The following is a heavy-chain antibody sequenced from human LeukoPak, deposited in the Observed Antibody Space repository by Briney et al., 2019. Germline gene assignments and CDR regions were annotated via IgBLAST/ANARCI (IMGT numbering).Heavy chain of an antibody. CDR3: ARNNGMDV. CDR2: VNRDGSET. V-gene: IGHV3-7*03. CDR1: GFTFSTYA. J-gene: IGHJ6*02. Sequence: GGSLRLSCAASGFTFSTYAMSWVRQAPGRGPEWVANVNRDGSETYYLDSVKGRFTISKDNAKNSLYLQMNSLRAEDTALYHCARNNGMDVWGQGTTVIVSS.